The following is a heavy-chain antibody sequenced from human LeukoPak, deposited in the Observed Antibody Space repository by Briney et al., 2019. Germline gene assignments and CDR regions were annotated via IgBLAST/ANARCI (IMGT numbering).Heavy chain of an antibody. CDR3: ARDKVIASAGTPNWFDP. D-gene: IGHD6-13*01. V-gene: IGHV1-18*01. CDR1: GYSFNRYG. CDR2: ISAYDGNT. J-gene: IGHJ5*02. Sequence: ASVKVSCKASGYSFNRYGISWVRQAPGQGLEWMGWISAYDGNTNYLQKFQGRVTMTIDTSTSTAYMELRSLRSGDTAVYYCARDKVIASAGTPNWFDPWGQGTQVTVSS.